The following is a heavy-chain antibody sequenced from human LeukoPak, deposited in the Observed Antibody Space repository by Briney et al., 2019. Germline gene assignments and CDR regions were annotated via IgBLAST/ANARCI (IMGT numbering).Heavy chain of an antibody. CDR1: GFTFSTYA. D-gene: IGHD1-1*01. J-gene: IGHJ5*02. V-gene: IGHV3-23*01. Sequence: GESLRLSCAASGFTFSTYAMSWVRQAPGKGLEWVSGISGSGGSTYYADSVKGRFTLSRDNSKNTLYLQMNSMRAEDTAVYYCAKYGTFWTHPINWLDPWGQGTLVTVSS. CDR3: AKYGTFWTHPINWLDP. CDR2: ISGSGGST.